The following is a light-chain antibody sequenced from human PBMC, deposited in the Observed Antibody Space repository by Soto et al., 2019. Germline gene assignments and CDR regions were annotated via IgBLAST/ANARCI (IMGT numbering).Light chain of an antibody. CDR1: XXVSSY. CDR3: QQRSNWPLYT. J-gene: IGKJ2*01. V-gene: IGKV3-11*01. Sequence: QSPATLSLSPXXRATLSXXXXXXVSSYLAWYQQKPGQAPRLLIYDASNRATGIPARFSGSGSGTDFTLTISSLEPEDFAVYYCQQRSNWPLYTFGQGTKLEIK. CDR2: DAS.